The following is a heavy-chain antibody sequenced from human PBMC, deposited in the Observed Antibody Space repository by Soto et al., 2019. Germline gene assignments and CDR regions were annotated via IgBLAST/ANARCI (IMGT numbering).Heavy chain of an antibody. CDR3: AKDVRLNMVRYHMDV. D-gene: IGHD3-10*01. V-gene: IGHV3-9*01. Sequence: EVQLVESGGGLVQPGRSLRLSCAASGFTFDDYAMHWVRQAPGKGLEWVSGISWNSGSIGYADSVKGRFTISRDNAKNSLYLQMNSLRAEDTALYYCAKDVRLNMVRYHMDVWGKGTTVTVSS. CDR1: GFTFDDYA. J-gene: IGHJ6*03. CDR2: ISWNSGSI.